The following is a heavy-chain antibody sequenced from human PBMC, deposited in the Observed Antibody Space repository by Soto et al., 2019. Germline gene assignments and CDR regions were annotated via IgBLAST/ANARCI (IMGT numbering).Heavy chain of an antibody. CDR3: ARGPRYGMDV. Sequence: QVQLVQSGAEVKKPGASVKVSCKSSGYTFIGFYMHWVRQAPGQGLAWMAFINPNTGVTNYAQKFQGRVTMTRDTSISTAYMEVSRLRSDDTAVYYCARGPRYGMDVWGQGTTVSVS. CDR2: INPNTGVT. J-gene: IGHJ6*02. V-gene: IGHV1-2*02. CDR1: GYTFIGFY.